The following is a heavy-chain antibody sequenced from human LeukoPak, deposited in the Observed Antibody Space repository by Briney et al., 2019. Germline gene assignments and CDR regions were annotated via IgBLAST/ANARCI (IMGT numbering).Heavy chain of an antibody. CDR1: GGSISSYY. V-gene: IGHV4-59*01. Sequence: SETLSLTCTVSGGSISSYYWSWIRQPPGKGLEWMGYIYYSGSTNYNPSLKSRVTISVDTSKNQFSLKLSSVTAADTAVYYCARDLRYSSYNWFDPWGQGTLVTVSS. D-gene: IGHD6-19*01. CDR3: ARDLRYSSYNWFDP. J-gene: IGHJ5*02. CDR2: IYYSGST.